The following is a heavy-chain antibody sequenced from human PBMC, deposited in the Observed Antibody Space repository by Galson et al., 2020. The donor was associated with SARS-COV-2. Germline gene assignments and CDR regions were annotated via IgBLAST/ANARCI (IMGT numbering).Heavy chain of an antibody. V-gene: IGHV3-7*03. CDR3: ARDSSTSDYYYYYGMDV. CDR1: GFTFSSYW. D-gene: IGHD2-2*01. CDR2: IKQDGSEK. Sequence: GGSLRLSCAASGFTFSSYWMSWVRQAPGKGLEWVANIKQDGSEKYYVDSVKGRFTISRDNAKNSLYLQMNSLRAEDTAVYYCARDSSTSDYYYYYGMDVWGQGTTVTVSS. J-gene: IGHJ6*02.